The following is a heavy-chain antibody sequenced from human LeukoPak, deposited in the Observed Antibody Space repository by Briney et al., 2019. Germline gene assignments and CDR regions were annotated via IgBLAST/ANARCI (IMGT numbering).Heavy chain of an antibody. V-gene: IGHV1-2*02. J-gene: IGHJ4*02. CDR2: INPNSGGA. Sequence: ASVKVSCKASGDTFTGYYMHWVRQAPGQGLEWMAWINPNSGGAYSAQKFQGRVSMTRDTSISTAYMELSSLRSDDTAVYFCARSYYDSSGYAQVFDYWGQGTLVTVSS. CDR1: GDTFTGYY. D-gene: IGHD3-22*01. CDR3: ARSYYDSSGYAQVFDY.